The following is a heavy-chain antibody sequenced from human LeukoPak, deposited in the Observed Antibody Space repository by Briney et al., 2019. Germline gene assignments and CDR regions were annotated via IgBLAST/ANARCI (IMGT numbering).Heavy chain of an antibody. J-gene: IGHJ4*02. CDR1: GYTFTSYG. CDR3: ARHWFGELLYPSKYYFDY. Sequence: ASVKVSCKASGYTFTSYGISWVRQAPGQGLEWMGWTSVYNGHTYYAQGLQDRVIMTTDTSTNTAYMELRSLRSDDTAVYYCARHWFGELLYPSKYYFDYWGQGTLVTVSS. D-gene: IGHD3-10*01. V-gene: IGHV1-18*01. CDR2: TSVYNGHT.